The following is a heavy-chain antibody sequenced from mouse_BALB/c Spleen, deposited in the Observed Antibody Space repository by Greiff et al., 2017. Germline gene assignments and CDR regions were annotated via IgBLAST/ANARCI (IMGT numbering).Heavy chain of an antibody. D-gene: IGHD1-1*01. J-gene: IGHJ4*01. V-gene: IGHV5-9-4*01. CDR1: GFTFSSYA. CDR3: ERPYYYGSSSAIDY. Sequence: EVHLVESGGGLVKPGGSLKLSCAASGFTFSSYAMSWVRQSPEKRLEWVAEISSGGSYTYYPDTVTGRFTFSRDNAKNTLYLDMSSLRSEDTAMYYCERPYYYGSSSAIDYWGRGTSVTVSS. CDR2: ISSGGSYT.